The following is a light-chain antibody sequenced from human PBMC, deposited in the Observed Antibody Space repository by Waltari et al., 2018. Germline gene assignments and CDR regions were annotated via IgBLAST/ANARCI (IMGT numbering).Light chain of an antibody. Sequence: QSALTQPASVSGSPGQSITISCTGSSSDFGGHNYVSWYQQHPGKAPKLMLYDVSNRPSGVSYRFSGSKSGNTASLTISGLQAEDEADYYCSSFTTSSTPYVFGTGTKVTVL. J-gene: IGLJ1*01. CDR2: DVS. V-gene: IGLV2-14*03. CDR1: SSDFGGHNY. CDR3: SSFTTSSTPYV.